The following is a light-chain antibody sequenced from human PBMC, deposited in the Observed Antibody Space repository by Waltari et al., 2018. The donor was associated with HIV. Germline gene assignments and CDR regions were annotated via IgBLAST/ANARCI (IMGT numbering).Light chain of an antibody. CDR3: HSYDSSLSGSV. J-gene: IGLJ3*02. Sequence: QSVLTQPPSVSGAPGQRVTIPCTGIGPNHGAGSDVHWYQQRPGPAPKVLIYGITHRPSGVPDRFTGSKSGSSASLVITGLQAEDEADYYCHSYDSSLSGSVFGGGTKLTVL. V-gene: IGLV1-40*01. CDR2: GIT. CDR1: GPNHGAGSD.